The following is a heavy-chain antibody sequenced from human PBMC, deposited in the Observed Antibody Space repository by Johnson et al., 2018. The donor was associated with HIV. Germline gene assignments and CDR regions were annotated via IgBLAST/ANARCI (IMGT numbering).Heavy chain of an antibody. Sequence: QVQLVESGGGLVQPGGSLRLSCAASGFTFSSYALSWVRQAPGKGLEWVAYIPFHGNQQYYGDSVKGRFTISRDNSRDTLYRQMNSLRAEDTSVYYCTRRSPYDAFDIWGQGTMVTVSS. CDR1: GFTFSSYA. CDR2: IPFHGNQQ. CDR3: TRRSPYDAFDI. V-gene: IGHV3-30*03. J-gene: IGHJ3*02.